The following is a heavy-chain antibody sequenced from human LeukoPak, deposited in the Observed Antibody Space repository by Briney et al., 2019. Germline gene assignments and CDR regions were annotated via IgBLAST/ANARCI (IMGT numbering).Heavy chain of an antibody. D-gene: IGHD6-19*01. J-gene: IGHJ4*02. V-gene: IGHV3-49*03. Sequence: GGSLRLSCTASGFTFGDYLMSWFRQAPGKGLEWIGFVSGGTTEYAASVKGRFTISRDDSTSIAYLQMNSLTTEDTAVYYCSRGSGWLSVYWGQGTLVTVSS. CDR3: SRGSGWLSVY. CDR2: VSGGTT. CDR1: GFTFGDYL.